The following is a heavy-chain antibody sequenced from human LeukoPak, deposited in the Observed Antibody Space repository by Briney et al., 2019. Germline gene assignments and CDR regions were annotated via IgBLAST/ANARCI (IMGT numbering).Heavy chain of an antibody. CDR2: ISYDGSNK. J-gene: IGHJ3*02. CDR3: ARDGPDDCGGDCYSGAFDI. D-gene: IGHD2-21*02. Sequence: QPGGSLRLSCAASGFTFSSYAMHWVRQAPGKGLEWVAVISYDGSNKYYADSVKGRFTISRDNSKNTLYLQMNSLRAEDTAVYYCARDGPDDCGGDCYSGAFDIWGQGTMVTVSS. V-gene: IGHV3-30-3*01. CDR1: GFTFSSYA.